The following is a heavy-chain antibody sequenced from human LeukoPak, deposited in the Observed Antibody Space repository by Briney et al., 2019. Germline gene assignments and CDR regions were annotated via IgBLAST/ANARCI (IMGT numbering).Heavy chain of an antibody. J-gene: IGHJ3*01. CDR2: IGASGAVT. D-gene: IGHD3-22*01. V-gene: IGHV3-23*01. CDR1: GFTFTNYA. CDR3: ARRPRDTSGYYLGAFHD. Sequence: PGGSLRLSCAASGFTFTNYAMTWVRQAPGKGLEWVSVIGASGAVTYYSDSVKSRFTVSRDNSQNTLFLHMSSLRAEDTAVYFCARRPRDTSGYYLGAFHDWGQGTTVTVSS.